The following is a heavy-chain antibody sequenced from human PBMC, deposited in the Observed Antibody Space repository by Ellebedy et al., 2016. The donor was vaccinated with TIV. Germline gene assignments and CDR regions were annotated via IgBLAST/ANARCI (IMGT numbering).Heavy chain of an antibody. CDR1: GFTFDDYA. CDR3: AAADYYDSSGYDY. J-gene: IGHJ4*02. D-gene: IGHD3-22*01. V-gene: IGHV3-74*01. CDR2: INSDGSST. Sequence: GESLKISCAASGFTFDDYAMHWVRQAPGKGLVWVSRINSDGSSTSYADSVKGRFTISRDNAKNTLYLQMNSLRAEDTAVYYCAAADYYDSSGYDYWGQGTLVTVSS.